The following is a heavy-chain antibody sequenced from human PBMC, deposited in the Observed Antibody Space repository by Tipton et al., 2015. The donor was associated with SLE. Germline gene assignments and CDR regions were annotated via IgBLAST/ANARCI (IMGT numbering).Heavy chain of an antibody. J-gene: IGHJ4*02. CDR3: ARQSYYDSSGYKRVFDY. CDR2: VYYSGST. CDR1: GGSISTYF. D-gene: IGHD3-22*01. Sequence: TLSLTCTISGGSISTYFWSWIRQPPGKGLEWIGYVYYSGSTHYNPSLTSRVSMSVDTSKNQYSLKRPSVTAADTAVYYCARQSYYDSSGYKRVFDYWGQGTLVTVSS. V-gene: IGHV4-59*08.